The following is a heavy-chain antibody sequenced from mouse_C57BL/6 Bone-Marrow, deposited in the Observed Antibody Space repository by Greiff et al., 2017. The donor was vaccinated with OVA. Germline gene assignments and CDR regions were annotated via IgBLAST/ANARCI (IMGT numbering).Heavy chain of an antibody. CDR1: GFTFSDYY. CDR3: ARDRDYYGSSYDV. V-gene: IGHV5-16*01. D-gene: IGHD1-1*01. Sequence: EVKLMESEGGLVQPGSSMKLSCTASGFTFSDYYMAWVRQVPEKGLEWVANINYDGSSTYYLDSLKSRFIISRDNAKNILYLQMSSLKSEDTATYYCARDRDYYGSSYDVWGTGTTVTVSS. J-gene: IGHJ1*03. CDR2: INYDGSST.